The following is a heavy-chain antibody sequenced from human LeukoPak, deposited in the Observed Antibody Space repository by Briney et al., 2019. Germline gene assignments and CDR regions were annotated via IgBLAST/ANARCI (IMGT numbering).Heavy chain of an antibody. CDR2: ITSSSSHI. D-gene: IGHD3-10*01. Sequence: GGSLRLSCAASGFTFSSYSMNWVRQAPGKGLEWVSSITSSSSHIYDADSVKGRFTISRDNAKNSLYLQMNSLRAEDTAVYYCAKDIGSYYDYWGQGILVTVSS. CDR3: AKDIGSYYDY. V-gene: IGHV3-21*01. CDR1: GFTFSSYS. J-gene: IGHJ4*02.